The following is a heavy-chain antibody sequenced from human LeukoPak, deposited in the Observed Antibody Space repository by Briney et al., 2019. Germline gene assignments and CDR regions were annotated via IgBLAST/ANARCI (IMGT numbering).Heavy chain of an antibody. Sequence: SETLSLTCAVYGGSFSGYYWSWIRQPPGKGLEWIGEINHSGSTYYNPSLKSRVTISVDTSKNQFSLKLSSVTAADTAVYYCARDRNVGATPGNWFDPWGQGTLVTVSS. CDR2: INHSGST. J-gene: IGHJ5*02. CDR1: GGSFSGYY. D-gene: IGHD1-26*01. CDR3: ARDRNVGATPGNWFDP. V-gene: IGHV4-34*01.